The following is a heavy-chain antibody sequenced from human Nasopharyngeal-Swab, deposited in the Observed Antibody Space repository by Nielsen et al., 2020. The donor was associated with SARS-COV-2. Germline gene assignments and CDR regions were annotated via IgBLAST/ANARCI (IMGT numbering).Heavy chain of an antibody. CDR2: ISSSSSYI. J-gene: IGHJ4*02. Sequence: GGSLRLSCAVSGFTFSSYSMNWVRQAPGKGLEWVSSISSSSSYIYYADSVKGRFTISRDNAKNSLYLQMNSLRAEDTAVYYCARFSLKSSSSVDYWGQGTLVTVSS. CDR3: ARFSLKSSSSVDY. CDR1: GFTFSSYS. V-gene: IGHV3-21*01. D-gene: IGHD6-6*01.